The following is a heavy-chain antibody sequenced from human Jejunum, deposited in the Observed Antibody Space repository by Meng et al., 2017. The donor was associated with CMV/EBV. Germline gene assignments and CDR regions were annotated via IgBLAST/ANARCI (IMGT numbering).Heavy chain of an antibody. D-gene: IGHD3-22*01. V-gene: IGHV4-59*01. CDR2: IYNSETT. CDR3: VFGRGYRIEY. Sequence: QVQLQESGPGLVKPSETLSLSCTVSGGSISSYYWSWIRQPPGKGLEWIGYIYNSETTNYNPSLKSRVDISVDTSKNQFSLKLSSVTAADTAVYYCVFGRGYRIEYWGQGALVTVSS. CDR1: GGSISSYY. J-gene: IGHJ4*02.